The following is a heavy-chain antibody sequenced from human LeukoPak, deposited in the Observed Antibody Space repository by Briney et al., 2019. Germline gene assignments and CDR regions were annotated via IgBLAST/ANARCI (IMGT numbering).Heavy chain of an antibody. D-gene: IGHD1-26*01. Sequence: GGSLRLSCAASGFTFSSYAMSWVRQAPGAGLEWVSVISGSGGSTYYADSVKGRFTISRDNSKNTLYLQMNSLRADDTAVYYCAKEGSIVRATQFQHWGQGTLVTVSS. V-gene: IGHV3-23*01. CDR3: AKEGSIVRATQFQH. CDR2: ISGSGGST. CDR1: GFTFSSYA. J-gene: IGHJ1*01.